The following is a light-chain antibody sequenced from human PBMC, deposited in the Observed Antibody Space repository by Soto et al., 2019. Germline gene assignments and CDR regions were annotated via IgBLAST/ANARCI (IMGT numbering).Light chain of an antibody. V-gene: IGKV2-28*01. Sequence: IVMTQSPRSLAVTPGEPAYISCRCSQILPHDNGKNYMDWYVQKPGQSPQLLIYFGYNRASGVPDRFSGSGSGTDVTLKISRVEAEEGGVYYCIHALQTPITVGQGPRLKI. J-gene: IGKJ5*01. CDR3: IHALQTPIT. CDR2: FGY. CDR1: QILPHDNGKNY.